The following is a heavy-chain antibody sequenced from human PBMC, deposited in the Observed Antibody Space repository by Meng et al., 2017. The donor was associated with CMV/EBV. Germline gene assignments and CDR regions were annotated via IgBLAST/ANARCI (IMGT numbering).Heavy chain of an antibody. V-gene: IGHV1-18*01. CDR2: ISAYNGNT. J-gene: IGHJ4*02. D-gene: IGHD2-2*01. CDR1: GYTFTSYG. Sequence: ASVKVSCKASGYTFTSYGISWVRQAPGQGLEWMGWISAYNGNTNYAQKLQGRVTMTTDTSTSTAYMEPSRLRSDDTAVYYCARVERVVPAAMDVFDYWGQGTLVTVSS. CDR3: ARVERVVPAAMDVFDY.